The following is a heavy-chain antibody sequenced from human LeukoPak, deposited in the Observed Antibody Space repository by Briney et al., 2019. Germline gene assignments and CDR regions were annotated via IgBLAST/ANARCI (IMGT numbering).Heavy chain of an antibody. CDR2: IIPIFGTA. D-gene: IGHD3-10*01. V-gene: IGHV1-69*13. J-gene: IGHJ4*02. CDR1: GGTFSSYA. Sequence: VASVKVSCKASGGTFSSYAISWVRQAPGQGLEWMGGIIPIFGTANYAQKFQGRVTITADESTSTAYMELSSLRSEDTAVYYCATKGGDYYGSGSYSYYFDYWGQGTLVTVSS. CDR3: ATKGGDYYGSGSYSYYFDY.